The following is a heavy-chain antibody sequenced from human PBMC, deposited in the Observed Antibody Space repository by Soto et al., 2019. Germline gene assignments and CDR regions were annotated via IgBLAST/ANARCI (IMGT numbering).Heavy chain of an antibody. CDR3: ARGIIEYSSSWHLLPPNWFDP. Sequence: GGSLRLSCAASGFTFSSYSMNWVRQAPGKGLEWVSYISSSSSTIYYVDSVKGRFTISRDNAKNSLYLQMNSLRDEDTAVYYCARGIIEYSSSWHLLPPNWFDPWGQGTLVTVSS. CDR2: ISSSSSTI. V-gene: IGHV3-48*02. D-gene: IGHD6-13*01. J-gene: IGHJ5*02. CDR1: GFTFSSYS.